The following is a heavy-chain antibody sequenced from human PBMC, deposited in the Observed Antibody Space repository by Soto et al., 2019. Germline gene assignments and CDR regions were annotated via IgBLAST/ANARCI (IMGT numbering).Heavy chain of an antibody. CDR1: GYTFTSYY. CDR2: INPSGGST. Sequence: GASVKVSCKASGYTFTSYYMHWVRQAPGQGLEWMGIINPSGGSTSYAQKFQGRVTMTRDTSTSTVYMELSSLRSEDTAVYYCAREFQRRPDYGDYPTMLYFDYWGQGTLVTVSS. CDR3: AREFQRRPDYGDYPTMLYFDY. D-gene: IGHD4-17*01. V-gene: IGHV1-46*01. J-gene: IGHJ4*02.